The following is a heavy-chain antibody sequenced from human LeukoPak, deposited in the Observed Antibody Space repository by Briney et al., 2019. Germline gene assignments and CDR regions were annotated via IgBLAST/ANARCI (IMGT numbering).Heavy chain of an antibody. CDR1: GGSISSYY. Sequence: SETLSLTCTVSGGSISSYYWSWIRQHPGKGLEWIGYIYYSGSTYYNPSLKSRVTISVDTSKNQFSLKLSSVTAADTAVYYCARVRNYYDSSGYLDYWGQGTLVTVSS. V-gene: IGHV4-59*06. D-gene: IGHD3-22*01. J-gene: IGHJ4*02. CDR2: IYYSGST. CDR3: ARVRNYYDSSGYLDY.